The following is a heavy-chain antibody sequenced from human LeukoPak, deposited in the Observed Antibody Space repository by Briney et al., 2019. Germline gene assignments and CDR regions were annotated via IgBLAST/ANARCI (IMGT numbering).Heavy chain of an antibody. V-gene: IGHV3-21*01. CDR2: ISSSSSYI. CDR1: GFTLSSYS. J-gene: IGHJ3*02. Sequence: PGGSLRLSCAASGFTLSSYSMNWVRQAPGKGLEWVSSISSSSSYIYYADSVKGRFTISRDNAKNSLYLQMNSLRAEDTAVYYCARDRGIVGATFPFDIWGQGTMVTVSS. CDR3: ARDRGIVGATFPFDI. D-gene: IGHD1-26*01.